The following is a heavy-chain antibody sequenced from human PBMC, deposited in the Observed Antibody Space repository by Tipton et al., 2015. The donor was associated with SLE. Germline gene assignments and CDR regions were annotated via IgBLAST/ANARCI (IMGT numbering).Heavy chain of an antibody. D-gene: IGHD2-8*01. CDR3: AREDRVLVDF. J-gene: IGHJ4*02. CDR1: GFTVSSNY. Sequence: SLRLSCAASGFTVSSNYMSWVRQAPGKGLEWVSVIYSGGRTFYADSVKGRFTISRDISKNTLYLRMNSLRLEDTAVYHCAREDRVLVDFWGQGTLVTVSS. CDR2: IYSGGRT. V-gene: IGHV3-53*05.